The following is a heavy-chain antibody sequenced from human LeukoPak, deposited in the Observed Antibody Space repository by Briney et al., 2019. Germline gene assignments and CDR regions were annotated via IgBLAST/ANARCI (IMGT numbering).Heavy chain of an antibody. J-gene: IGHJ6*02. D-gene: IGHD2/OR15-2a*01. CDR2: IIPIFGTA. Sequence: SVKVSCKASGGTFSSYAISWVRQAPGQGLEWMGGIIPIFGTANYAQKFQGRVTITSDTSANTVNMELTSLRSEDTAVYFCARDKALTTSYGMDVWGQGTTVTVSS. CDR1: GGTFSSYA. CDR3: ARDKALTTSYGMDV. V-gene: IGHV1-69*05.